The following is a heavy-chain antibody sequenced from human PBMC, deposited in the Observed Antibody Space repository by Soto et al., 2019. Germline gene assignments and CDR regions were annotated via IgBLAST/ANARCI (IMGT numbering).Heavy chain of an antibody. CDR2: ISSSSSTI. V-gene: IGHV3-48*02. Sequence: VSLRLSCAASGFNFISSSMNWVRKAPGKGLEWVSYISSSSSTINYADSVRGRFTISRDNAKNSLYLQMNSLRNEDTAVYYCARVHSSGWFKVDYWGQGTLVTVSS. J-gene: IGHJ4*02. CDR3: ARVHSSGWFKVDY. D-gene: IGHD6-19*01. CDR1: GFNFISSS.